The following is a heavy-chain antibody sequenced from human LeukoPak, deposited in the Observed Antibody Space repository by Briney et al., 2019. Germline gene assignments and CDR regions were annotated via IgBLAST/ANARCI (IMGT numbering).Heavy chain of an antibody. CDR3: ARILAFSGSWGYFDY. V-gene: IGHV3-7*05. CDR2: IKRDGNEN. J-gene: IGHJ4*02. Sequence: GGSLRLSCEASGLTFSIYWMSWVRQAPGKGLEWVANIKRDGNENFYVDSVKGRFTISRDDANNSLYLQMNGLRAEDTAVYYCARILAFSGSWGYFDYWGQGALVTVSS. CDR1: GLTFSIYW. D-gene: IGHD6-13*01.